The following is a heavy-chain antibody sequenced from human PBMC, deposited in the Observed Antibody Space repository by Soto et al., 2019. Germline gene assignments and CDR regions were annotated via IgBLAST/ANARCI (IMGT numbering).Heavy chain of an antibody. CDR1: GGTFSSYA. CDR3: ARDFWSGYYGTLDY. J-gene: IGHJ4*02. Sequence: SVKVSCKASGGTFSSYAISWVRQAPGQGLEWMGGIIPIFGTANYAQKFQGRVTITADESTSTAYMELSSLRSEDTAVYYCARDFWSGYYGTLDYWGQGTLVTVSS. V-gene: IGHV1-69*13. CDR2: IIPIFGTA. D-gene: IGHD3-3*01.